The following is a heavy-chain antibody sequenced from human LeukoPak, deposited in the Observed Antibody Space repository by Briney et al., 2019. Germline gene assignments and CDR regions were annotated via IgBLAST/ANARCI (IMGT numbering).Heavy chain of an antibody. D-gene: IGHD1-1*01. CDR3: ARDMNGLT. V-gene: IGHV3-74*01. CDR2: INSDGSGT. CDR1: GFAVGSNY. J-gene: IGHJ5*02. Sequence: GGSLRLSCVASGFAVGSNYMSWVRQAPGKGLVWVSRINSDGSGTDYAESVKGRFTISRDNAKNTLYLHMSSLRVEDAAAYYCARDMNGLTWGQGTLVTVSS.